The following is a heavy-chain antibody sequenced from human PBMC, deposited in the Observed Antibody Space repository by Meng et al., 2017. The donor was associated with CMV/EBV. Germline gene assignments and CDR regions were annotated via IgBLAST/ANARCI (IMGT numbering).Heavy chain of an antibody. CDR3: ARDTDWDLLWFGEYLDY. CDR2: ISYDGSNK. CDR1: GFTFSSYA. V-gene: IGHV3-30*04. J-gene: IGHJ4*02. D-gene: IGHD3-10*01. Sequence: SCAASGFTFSSYAMHWVRQAPGKGLEWVAVISYDGSNKYYADSVKGRFTISRDNSKNTLYLQMNSLRAEDTAVYYCARDTDWDLLWFGEYLDYWGQGTLVTVSS.